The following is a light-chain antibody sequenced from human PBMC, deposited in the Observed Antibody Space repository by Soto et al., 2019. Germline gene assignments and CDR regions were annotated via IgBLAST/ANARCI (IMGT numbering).Light chain of an antibody. CDR3: SSYSTTSSPHVL. V-gene: IGLV2-14*03. CDR1: RSDIGRYNY. J-gene: IGLJ2*01. CDR2: EVT. Sequence: QSVLAQPASVSGSPGQSITISCTGTRSDIGRYNYVSWYQQHPGKVPRLLIYEVTYRPSGVSARFSGSKSGSTASLTISGLQAEDEADYYCSSYSTTSSPHVLFGGGTSSPS.